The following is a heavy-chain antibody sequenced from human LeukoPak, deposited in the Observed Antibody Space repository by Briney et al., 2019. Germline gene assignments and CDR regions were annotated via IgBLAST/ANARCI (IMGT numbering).Heavy chain of an antibody. CDR3: ARDLNYYDSSGYYVRAFDI. CDR1: GGSLSGYY. Sequence: SETLSLTCAVYGGSLSGYYWSWIRQSPGKGLEWIGEINQSGSTNYSPSLKSRVTISVDTSKNQYSLKLSSVTAADTAVYYCARDLNYYDSSGYYVRAFDIWGQGTMVTVSS. V-gene: IGHV4-34*01. J-gene: IGHJ3*02. D-gene: IGHD3-22*01. CDR2: INQSGST.